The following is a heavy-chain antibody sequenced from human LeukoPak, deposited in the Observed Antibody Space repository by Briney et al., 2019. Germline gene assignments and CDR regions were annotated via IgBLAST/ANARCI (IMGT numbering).Heavy chain of an antibody. CDR2: ISWNSGSI. Sequence: GGSLRLSCAASGFTFDDYAMHWVRQAPGKGLEWVSGISWNSGSIGYADSVKGRFTISRDNAKNSLYLQMNSLRAEDMALYYCARKWGLDYGDYDDAFDIWGQGTMVTVSS. V-gene: IGHV3-9*03. CDR1: GFTFDDYA. D-gene: IGHD4-17*01. CDR3: ARKWGLDYGDYDDAFDI. J-gene: IGHJ3*02.